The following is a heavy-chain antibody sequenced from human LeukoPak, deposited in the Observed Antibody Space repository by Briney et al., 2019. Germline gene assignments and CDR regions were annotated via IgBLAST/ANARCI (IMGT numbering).Heavy chain of an antibody. CDR2: IIPIFGTA. Sequence: SVKVSCKASGSTFSSYAISWVRQAPGQGLEWMGGIIPIFGTANYAQKFQGRVTITTDESTSTAYMELSSLRSEDTAVYYCASQGVPAAKHGWFDPWGQGTLVTVSS. J-gene: IGHJ5*02. CDR3: ASQGVPAAKHGWFDP. V-gene: IGHV1-69*05. D-gene: IGHD2-2*01. CDR1: GSTFSSYA.